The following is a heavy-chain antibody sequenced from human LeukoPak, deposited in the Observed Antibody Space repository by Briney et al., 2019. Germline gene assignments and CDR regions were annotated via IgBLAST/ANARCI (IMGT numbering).Heavy chain of an antibody. CDR3: ASAWVETADKSQDY. CDR2: IKKDGSEK. CDR1: GFTFSSYW. J-gene: IGHJ4*02. Sequence: GGSLRLSCAASGFTFSSYWMSWVSQAPVKGLEWVANIKKDGSEKYYVDSVKGRFTISRDNAQNSLFLQMNSLRAEDTAVYYCASAWVETADKSQDYWGQGTLVTVSS. V-gene: IGHV3-7*01. D-gene: IGHD5-18*01.